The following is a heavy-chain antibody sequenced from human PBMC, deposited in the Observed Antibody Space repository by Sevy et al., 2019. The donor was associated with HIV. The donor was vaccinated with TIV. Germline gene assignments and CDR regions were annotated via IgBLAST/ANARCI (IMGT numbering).Heavy chain of an antibody. CDR1: GFTFSSYW. Sequence: GGSLRLSCAASGFTFSSYWMHWVRQAPGKGLEWVSYISSSGTTIKYADSVKGRFTISRDNAKNSLYMQMNSLRAEDTAVYYCARVDANYDKGFDPWGQGTLVTVSS. J-gene: IGHJ5*02. CDR2: ISSSGTTI. CDR3: ARVDANYDKGFDP. D-gene: IGHD3-22*01. V-gene: IGHV3-48*04.